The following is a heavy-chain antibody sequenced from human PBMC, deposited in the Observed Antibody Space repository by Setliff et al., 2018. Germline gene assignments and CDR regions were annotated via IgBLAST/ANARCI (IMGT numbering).Heavy chain of an antibody. Sequence: PGGSLRLSCAASGFSFSSYAMNWVRQAPGKGLEWVSGISGGGSRTYYADSVKGRVTISRDYSKDTLYLQMNIVRAEDTAVYYCTKDSSGRDAFDIWGQGTMVTVSS. J-gene: IGHJ3*02. CDR2: ISGGGSRT. CDR1: GFSFSSYA. D-gene: IGHD3-22*01. CDR3: TKDSSGRDAFDI. V-gene: IGHV3-23*01.